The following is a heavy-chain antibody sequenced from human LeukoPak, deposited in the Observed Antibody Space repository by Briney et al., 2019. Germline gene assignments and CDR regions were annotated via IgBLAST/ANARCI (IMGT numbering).Heavy chain of an antibody. CDR1: GGTFSSYA. CDR2: MNPNSGNT. Sequence: ASVKVSCKASGGTFSSYAISWVRQAPGQGLEWMGWMNPNSGNTGYAQKFQGRVTMTRNTSISTAYMELSSLRSEDTAVYYCARGNYDSRMYYFDYWGQGTLVTVSS. J-gene: IGHJ4*02. V-gene: IGHV1-8*02. D-gene: IGHD3-22*01. CDR3: ARGNYDSRMYYFDY.